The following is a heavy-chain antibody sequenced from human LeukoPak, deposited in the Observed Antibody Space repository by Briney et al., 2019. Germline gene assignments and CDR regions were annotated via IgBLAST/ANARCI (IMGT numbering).Heavy chain of an antibody. CDR3: ARAPYSSSNVWGYYYYYMDV. CDR1: GGSFSGYY. Sequence: SETLSLTCAVYGGSFSGYYWSWIRQPPGKGLEWIGEINHSGSTNYNPSLKSRVTISVDTSKNQFSLKLSSVTAADTAVYYCARAPYSSSNVWGYYYYYMDVWGKGTTVTISS. D-gene: IGHD6-13*01. CDR2: INHSGST. V-gene: IGHV4-34*01. J-gene: IGHJ6*03.